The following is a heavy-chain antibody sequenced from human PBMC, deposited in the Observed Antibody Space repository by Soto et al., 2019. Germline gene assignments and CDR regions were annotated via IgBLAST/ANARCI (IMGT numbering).Heavy chain of an antibody. D-gene: IGHD7-27*01. CDR2: ISGSGGST. CDR3: AKRNWGGWYFDL. J-gene: IGHJ2*01. CDR1: GFTFSSYA. V-gene: IGHV3-23*01. Sequence: EVQLLESVGGLVQPGGSLRLSCAASGFTFSSYAMSWVRQAPGKGLEWVSAISGSGGSTYYADSVKGRFTISRDNSKNTLYLQMNSLRAEDTAVYYCAKRNWGGWYFDLWGRGTLVTVSS.